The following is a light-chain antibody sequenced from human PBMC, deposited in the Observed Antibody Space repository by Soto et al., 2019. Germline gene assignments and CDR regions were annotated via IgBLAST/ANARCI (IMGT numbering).Light chain of an antibody. Sequence: IVLTQSPGTLSLSPGERATLSCRASQSVYSDFLAWYQQKPGQAPRLLIYGASSRATGIPDRFSGSGSGTGFTLTISRLEPEDFAVYYCQQYGSSPLTFAGGTKVEIK. J-gene: IGKJ4*01. CDR2: GAS. V-gene: IGKV3-20*01. CDR1: QSVYSDF. CDR3: QQYGSSPLT.